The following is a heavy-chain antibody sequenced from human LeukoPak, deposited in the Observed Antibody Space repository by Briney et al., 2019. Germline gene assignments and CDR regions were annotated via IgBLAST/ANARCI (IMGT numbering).Heavy chain of an antibody. CDR2: ISYDGSNK. D-gene: IGHD3-22*01. Sequence: GGSLRLSCAASGFTFSSYGMHWVRQAPGKGLEWVAVISYDGSNKYYADSVKGRFTISRDNSKNTLYLQMNSLRAEDTAVYYCAKDPSSGDSSVEGGYWDQGTLVTVSS. CDR3: AKDPSSGDSSVEGGY. J-gene: IGHJ4*02. CDR1: GFTFSSYG. V-gene: IGHV3-30*18.